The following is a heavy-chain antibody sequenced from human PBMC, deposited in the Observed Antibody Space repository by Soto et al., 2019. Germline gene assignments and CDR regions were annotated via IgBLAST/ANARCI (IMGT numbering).Heavy chain of an antibody. Sequence: LRLSCAASGFTFSSYAMSWVRQAPGKGLEWVSAISGSGGSTYYADSVKGRFTISRDNSKNTLYLQMNSLRAEDTAVYYCAKDRSPSRLTLYYFDYWGQGTLVTVSS. CDR3: AKDRSPSRLTLYYFDY. J-gene: IGHJ4*02. CDR2: ISGSGGST. D-gene: IGHD3-22*01. CDR1: GFTFSSYA. V-gene: IGHV3-23*01.